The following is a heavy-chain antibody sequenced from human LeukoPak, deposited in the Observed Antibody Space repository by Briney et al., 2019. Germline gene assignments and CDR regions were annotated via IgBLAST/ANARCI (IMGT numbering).Heavy chain of an antibody. CDR2: ISGSGSNT. CDR1: GFTLSNYA. Sequence: GGSLRLSCAASGFTLSNYAMTWVRQAPGKGLEWVSTISGSGSNTYYGDSVKGRFTISRDNSKNTLDLQMNSLRAEDTAVYHCAKDRSPRGVTHFDNWGQGTLVTVSS. V-gene: IGHV3-23*01. D-gene: IGHD3-10*01. CDR3: AKDRSPRGVTHFDN. J-gene: IGHJ4*02.